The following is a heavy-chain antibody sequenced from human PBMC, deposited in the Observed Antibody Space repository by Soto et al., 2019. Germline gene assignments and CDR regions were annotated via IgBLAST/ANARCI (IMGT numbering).Heavy chain of an antibody. CDR1: GDSIRSGNHY. J-gene: IGHJ6*02. CDR3: ARVDILTGYGCMDV. Sequence: SETLSLTCTVSGDSIRSGNHYWGWIRQPPGKGLEWFGYIYYSGSTYYSPSLKSRVTISVDTSKNQFSLKLSSMTAADTAVYYCARVDILTGYGCMDVWGQGTTVTVSS. V-gene: IGHV4-30-4*02. CDR2: IYYSGST. D-gene: IGHD3-9*01.